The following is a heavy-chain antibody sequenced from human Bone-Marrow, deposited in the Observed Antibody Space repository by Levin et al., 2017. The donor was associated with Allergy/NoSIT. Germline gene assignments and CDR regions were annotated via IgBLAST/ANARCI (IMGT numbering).Heavy chain of an antibody. V-gene: IGHV3-33*01. J-gene: IGHJ6*02. Sequence: HPGGSLRLSCAASGFTFSSYGMHWVRQAPGKGPEWVTLISSDGSDKYYADSVKGRFSISRDISKNTVYLQMNNLRVEDTAVYFCARGGYSSGWPPLGVWGQGTTVTVS. CDR2: ISSDGSDK. D-gene: IGHD6-19*01. CDR3: ARGGYSSGWPPLGV. CDR1: GFTFSSYG.